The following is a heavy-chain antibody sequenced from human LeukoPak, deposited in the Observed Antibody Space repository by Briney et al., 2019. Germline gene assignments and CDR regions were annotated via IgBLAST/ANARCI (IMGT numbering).Heavy chain of an antibody. D-gene: IGHD3-10*01. J-gene: IGHJ4*02. Sequence: PSETLSLTCTVSGGSIRSSYYYWGWIRQPPGKGLEWIGSIYDSGSTYYNPSLRSRVTISVDTSKNQFSLKLSSVTAADTAVYYCAREKGNFDYWGQGTLVTVSS. V-gene: IGHV4-39*07. CDR2: IYDSGST. CDR1: GGSIRSSYYY. CDR3: AREKGNFDY.